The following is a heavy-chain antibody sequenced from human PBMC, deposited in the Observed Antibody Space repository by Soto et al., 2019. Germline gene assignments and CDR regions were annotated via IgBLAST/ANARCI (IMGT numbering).Heavy chain of an antibody. CDR3: ARECTTNYYYGMDV. D-gene: IGHD2-8*01. CDR2: IWYDGNKK. V-gene: IGHV3-33*01. J-gene: IGHJ6*02. CDR1: GFTLSSYG. Sequence: QVQLVESGGGVVQPGRSLRLYCEASGFTLSSYGMHWVRQAPGKGLEWVAVIWYDGNKKHYADSVKGRFTISRDNSKNTLYVQMNSLRAEDTAVYYCARECTTNYYYGMDVWGQGTTVIVSS.